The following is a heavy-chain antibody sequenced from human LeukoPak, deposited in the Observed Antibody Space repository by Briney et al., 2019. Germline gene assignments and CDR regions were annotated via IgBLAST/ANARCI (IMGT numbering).Heavy chain of an antibody. CDR3: AKQLGYCSDGSCYFPY. D-gene: IGHD2-15*01. CDR2: ISNNGGYT. J-gene: IGHJ4*02. CDR1: GFTFSSYW. V-gene: IGHV3-23*01. Sequence: GGSLRLSCAASGFTFSSYWMSWVRQAPGRGLEWVSAISNNGGYTYYADSVQGRFTISRDNSKSTLCLQMNSLRAEDTAVYYCAKQLGYCSDGSCYFPYWGQGTLVTVSS.